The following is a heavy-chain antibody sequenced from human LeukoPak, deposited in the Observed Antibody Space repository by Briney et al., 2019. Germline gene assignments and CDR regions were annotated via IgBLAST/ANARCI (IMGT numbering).Heavy chain of an antibody. Sequence: GGSLRLSCAASGFTFSGYSMNWVRPAPGKRLEWVSCISGSSSSSIYYAVSVKGRVTISRDDAKNSLYLQMNSLRAEDTAVYYCARGALGAYSPMDVWGKGTTVTVSS. CDR1: GFTFSGYS. V-gene: IGHV3-21*01. J-gene: IGHJ6*04. CDR2: ISGSSSSSI. CDR3: ARGALGAYSPMDV. D-gene: IGHD4-17*01.